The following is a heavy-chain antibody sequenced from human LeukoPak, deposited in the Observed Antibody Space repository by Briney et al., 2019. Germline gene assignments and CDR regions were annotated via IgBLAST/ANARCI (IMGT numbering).Heavy chain of an antibody. J-gene: IGHJ6*03. Sequence: SETLSLTCTVSGGSISSYYWSWIRQPAGKGLEWIGRIYTSGSTNYNPSLKSRVTISVDTSKNQFSLKLSSVTAADTAVYYCARGGFGEFSYYYYMDVWGKGTTVTISS. V-gene: IGHV4-4*07. D-gene: IGHD3-10*01. CDR2: IYTSGST. CDR1: GGSISSYY. CDR3: ARGGFGEFSYYYYMDV.